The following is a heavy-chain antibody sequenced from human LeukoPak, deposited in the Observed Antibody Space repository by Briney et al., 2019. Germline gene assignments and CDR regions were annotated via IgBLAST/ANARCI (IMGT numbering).Heavy chain of an antibody. V-gene: IGHV1-69*13. J-gene: IGHJ4*02. CDR2: IIPIFGTA. CDR3: ARASGGYSGYIYFDY. CDR1: GYTFTGYY. D-gene: IGHD5-12*01. Sequence: GASVKVSCKASGYTFTGYYMHWARQAPGQGLEWMGGIIPIFGTANYAQKFQGRVTITADESTSTAYMELSSLRSEDTAVYYCARASGGYSGYIYFDYWGQGTLVTVSS.